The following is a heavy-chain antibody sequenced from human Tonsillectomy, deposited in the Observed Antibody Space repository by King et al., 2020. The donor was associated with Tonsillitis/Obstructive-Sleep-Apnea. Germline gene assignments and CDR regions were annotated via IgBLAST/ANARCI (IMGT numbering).Heavy chain of an antibody. V-gene: IGHV4-39*01. J-gene: IGHJ4*02. CDR1: GGSISSSSYY. CDR2: IYYSGST. Sequence: PLQESGPGLVKPSETLSLTCTVSGGSISSSSYYWGWIRQPPGKGLEWIGSIYYSGSTYYNPSLKSRVTISVDTSKNQFSLKLSSVTAADTAVYYCARLMLEDIVLVVYAEGFDYWGQGTLVTVSS. D-gene: IGHD2-8*02. CDR3: ARLMLEDIVLVVYAEGFDY.